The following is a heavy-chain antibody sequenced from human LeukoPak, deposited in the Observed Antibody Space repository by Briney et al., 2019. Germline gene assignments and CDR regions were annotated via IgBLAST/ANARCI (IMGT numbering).Heavy chain of an antibody. V-gene: IGHV3-30*04. CDR1: GLTFRDPA. D-gene: IGHD3-16*01. CDR3: VGGPAYYNMDV. J-gene: IGHJ6*03. CDR2: ISHDGGND. Sequence: PGGSLRLSCAASGLTFRDPAIHWVRQAPGKGLEWVTVISHDGGNDYYRDSVKGRFTISRDNSRNTVFMQINSLPPGDTAVYYCVGGPAYYNMDVWGKGTTVTVSS.